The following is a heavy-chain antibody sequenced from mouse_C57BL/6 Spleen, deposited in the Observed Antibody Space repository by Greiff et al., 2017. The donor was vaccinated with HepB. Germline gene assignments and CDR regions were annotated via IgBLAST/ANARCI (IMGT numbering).Heavy chain of an antibody. Sequence: EVNVVESGEGLVKPGGSLKLSCAASGFTFSSYAMSWVRQTPEKRLEWVAYISSGGDYIYYADTVKGRFTISRDNARNTLYLQMSSLKSEDTAMYYCTREGDYSNYFDYWGQGTTLTVSS. J-gene: IGHJ2*01. D-gene: IGHD2-5*01. CDR1: GFTFSSYA. V-gene: IGHV5-9-1*02. CDR2: ISSGGDYI. CDR3: TREGDYSNYFDY.